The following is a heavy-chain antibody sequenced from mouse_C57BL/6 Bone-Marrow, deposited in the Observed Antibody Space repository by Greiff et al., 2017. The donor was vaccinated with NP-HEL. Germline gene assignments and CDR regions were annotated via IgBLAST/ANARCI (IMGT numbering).Heavy chain of an antibody. Sequence: EVQVVESGGGLVQPGGSLSLSCAASGFTFTDYYMSWVRQPPGKALEWLGFIRNKANGYTTEYSASVKGRFTISRDNSQSILYLQMNALRAEDSATYYCARYGYSYYYAMDYWGQGTSVTVSS. CDR2: IRNKANGYTT. CDR1: GFTFTDYY. J-gene: IGHJ4*01. V-gene: IGHV7-3*01. D-gene: IGHD2-3*01. CDR3: ARYGYSYYYAMDY.